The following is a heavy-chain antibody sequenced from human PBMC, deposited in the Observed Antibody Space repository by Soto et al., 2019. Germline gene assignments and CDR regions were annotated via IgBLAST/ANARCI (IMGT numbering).Heavy chain of an antibody. V-gene: IGHV3-33*01. J-gene: IGHJ5*02. D-gene: IGHD6-19*01. CDR2: IWYDGSNT. Sequence: GGSLRLSCAASGFIFRSYGMHWVRQAPGKGLEWVAVIWYDGSNTYYADPVKGRFTISRDNSKNTLFLQMNSLRAEDTAVYYCASSAAWGRGTLVTVSS. CDR1: GFIFRSYG. CDR3: ASSAA.